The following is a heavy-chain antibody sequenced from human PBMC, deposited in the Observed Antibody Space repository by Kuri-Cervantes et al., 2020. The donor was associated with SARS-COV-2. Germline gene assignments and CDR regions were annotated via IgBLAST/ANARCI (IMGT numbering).Heavy chain of an antibody. CDR1: NGSISSYY. Sequence: SGSLTLTCTVSNGSISSYYWSWIRQPPGKGLEWIGYISHSRGTNYNPSLKSRATISRDTSKNQFSLKLSSVTAADRAVYYCARHFNDCSNGVWRTYYYYSMDVWGQGTTVTVSS. CDR2: ISHSRGT. J-gene: IGHJ6*02. CDR3: ARHFNDCSNGVWRTYYYYSMDV. V-gene: IGHV4-59*01. D-gene: IGHD2-8*01.